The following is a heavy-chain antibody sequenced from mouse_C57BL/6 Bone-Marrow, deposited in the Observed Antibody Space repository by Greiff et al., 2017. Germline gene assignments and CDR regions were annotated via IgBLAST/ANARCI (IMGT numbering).Heavy chain of an antibody. V-gene: IGHV5-12*01. J-gene: IGHJ3*01. CDR1: GFTFSDYY. CDR3: ARGEGFAY. Sequence: EVMLVESGGGLVQPGGSLKLSCAASGFTFSDYYMYWVRQTPEKRLEWVAYISNGGGSTYYPDTVKGRFPISRDHATNTLYLQMSRLKSEDKAMYYCARGEGFAYWGQGTLVTVSA. CDR2: ISNGGGST.